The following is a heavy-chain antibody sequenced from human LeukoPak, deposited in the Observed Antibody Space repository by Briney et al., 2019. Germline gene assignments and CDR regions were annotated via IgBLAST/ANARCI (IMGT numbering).Heavy chain of an antibody. CDR1: GGTFSSYA. Sequence: GSSVKVSCKASGGTFSSYAISWVRQAPGQGLEWMGGIIPIFGTASYAQKFQGRVTITADESTSTAYMQLSSLRSEDTAVYYCATREYSYGLSYFGYWGQGTLVTVSS. V-gene: IGHV1-69*01. CDR3: ATREYSYGLSYFGY. D-gene: IGHD5-18*01. J-gene: IGHJ4*02. CDR2: IIPIFGTA.